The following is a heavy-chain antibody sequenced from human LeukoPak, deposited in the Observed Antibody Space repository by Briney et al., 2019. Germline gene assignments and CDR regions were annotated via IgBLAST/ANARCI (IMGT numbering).Heavy chain of an antibody. D-gene: IGHD5-24*01. CDR1: GFTFSDSD. CDR3: ARCSRTIEIGDDY. CDR2: ISSTSSNT. Sequence: GGSLRLSCAASGFTFSDSDMSWIRQTPGKGLEWLSYISSTSSNTNYADSVKGRFTISRDNAKNSLYLQINSLRAEDTAVYYCARCSRTIEIGDDYWGQGTLVTVSS. V-gene: IGHV3-11*06. J-gene: IGHJ4*02.